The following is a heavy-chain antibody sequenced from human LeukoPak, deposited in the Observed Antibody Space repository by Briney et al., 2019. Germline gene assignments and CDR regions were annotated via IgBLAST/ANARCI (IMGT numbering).Heavy chain of an antibody. CDR3: ARDAELDWFADY. D-gene: IGHD3/OR15-3a*01. J-gene: IGHJ4*02. Sequence: GGSLRLSCAASGFTFSDYYMSWIRQAPGKGLEWVSYISSSSSYTNYADSVKGRFTISRDNAKNTVYLQMNSLRAEDTAVYYCARDAELDWFADYWGQGTLVTVSS. CDR1: GFTFSDYY. CDR2: ISSSSSYT. V-gene: IGHV3-11*06.